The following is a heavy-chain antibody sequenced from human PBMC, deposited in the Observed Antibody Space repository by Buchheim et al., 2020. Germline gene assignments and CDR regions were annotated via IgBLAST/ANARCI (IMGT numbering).Heavy chain of an antibody. CDR2: ISYDGSNK. CDR3: ASYTGYCYDSSGYSDDY. V-gene: IGHV3-30-3*01. Sequence: QVQLVESGGGVVQPGRSLRLSCAASGFTFSSYAMHWVRQAPGKGLEWVAVISYDGSNKYYADSVKGRFTISRDNSKTTLYQQMNSLRAEDTAVYYCASYTGYCYDSSGYSDDYWGQGTL. D-gene: IGHD3-22*01. CDR1: GFTFSSYA. J-gene: IGHJ4*02.